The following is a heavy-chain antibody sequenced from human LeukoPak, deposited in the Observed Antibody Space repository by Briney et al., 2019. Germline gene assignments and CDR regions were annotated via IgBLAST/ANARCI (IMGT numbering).Heavy chain of an antibody. CDR2: ISYDGSNK. Sequence: GGSLRLSCAASGFAFSSYGMHWVRQAPGKGLEWVAVISYDGSNKYYADSVKGRFTISRDNSKNTLYLQMNSLRAEDTAVYYCARFEWVFGDGYPGYFDYWGQGTLVTVSS. V-gene: IGHV3-30*03. J-gene: IGHJ4*02. CDR3: ARFEWVFGDGYPGYFDY. CDR1: GFAFSSYG. D-gene: IGHD5-24*01.